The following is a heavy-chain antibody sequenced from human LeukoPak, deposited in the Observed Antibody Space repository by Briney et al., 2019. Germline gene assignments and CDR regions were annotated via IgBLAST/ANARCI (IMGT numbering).Heavy chain of an antibody. CDR2: FDPEDGGT. Sequence: GASVKVSCKASGYTLTELSMHWVRQAPGKGLEWMGGFDPEDGGTIYAQKFQGRVTMTEDTSTDTAYMELSSLRSEDTAVYYCATRNLYASGSYYIGVDYWGQGTLVTVSS. D-gene: IGHD3-10*01. J-gene: IGHJ4*02. V-gene: IGHV1-24*01. CDR3: ATRNLYASGSYYIGVDY. CDR1: GYTLTELS.